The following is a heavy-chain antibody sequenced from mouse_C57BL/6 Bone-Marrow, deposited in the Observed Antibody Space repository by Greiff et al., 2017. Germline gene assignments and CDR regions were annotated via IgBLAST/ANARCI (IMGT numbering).Heavy chain of an antibody. J-gene: IGHJ1*03. CDR2: IYPGGGYT. V-gene: IGHV1-63*01. Sequence: VQLQQSGAELVRPGTSVKMSCKASGYTFTNYWIGWAKQRPGHGLEWIGDIYPGGGYTNYNEKFKDKATLTADKSSSTAYMQFSSLTSEDSAIYYCARVLEWYCDVWGTGTTVTVSS. CDR3: ARVLEWYCDV. CDR1: GYTFTNYW.